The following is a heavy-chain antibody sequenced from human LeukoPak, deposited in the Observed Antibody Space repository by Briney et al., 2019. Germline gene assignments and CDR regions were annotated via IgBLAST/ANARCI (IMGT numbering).Heavy chain of an antibody. CDR3: ARDVRKQGLWS. J-gene: IGHJ4*02. CDR2: IYSGDRT. D-gene: IGHD3-10*01. V-gene: IGHV3-66*01. CDR1: GFTVSTNY. Sequence: GESLRLSCAGSGFTVSTNYMSWVRQAPGKGLELVSIIYSGDRTDYADSLKGRFTISRDTSKNTLYLQMSSLRAEDTAVYYCARDVRKQGLWSWGQGTLVTVSS.